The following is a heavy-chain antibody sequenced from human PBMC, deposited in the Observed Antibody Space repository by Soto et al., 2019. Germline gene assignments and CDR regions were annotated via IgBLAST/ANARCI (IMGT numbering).Heavy chain of an antibody. V-gene: IGHV3-48*01. D-gene: IGHD6-13*01. CDR1: GFSFNSYS. CDR2: ISSGSSTI. CDR3: ARVALAAGGPGS. Sequence: EVQLVESGGGLVQPGGSLRLSCVASGFSFNSYSMNWVRQSPGKGLEWVSYISSGSSTIYYADSVKGRFTISRDNAKNSLYLQMNSLRGEDTALYYCARVALAAGGPGSWGQGTLVTVSS. J-gene: IGHJ5*02.